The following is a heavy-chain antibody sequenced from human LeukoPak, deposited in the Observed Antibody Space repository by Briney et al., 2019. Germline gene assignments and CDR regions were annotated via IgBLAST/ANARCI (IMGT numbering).Heavy chain of an antibody. Sequence: ASVKVSCKASGYTFTSYDINWVRQATGQGLEWMGWMNPNSGNTGYAQKFQGRVTITRSTSISTAYMELSSLRSEDTAVYYCASGGRITGTTMDYWGQGTLVTVSS. J-gene: IGHJ4*02. D-gene: IGHD1-7*01. CDR2: MNPNSGNT. V-gene: IGHV1-8*03. CDR3: ASGGRITGTTMDY. CDR1: GYTFTSYD.